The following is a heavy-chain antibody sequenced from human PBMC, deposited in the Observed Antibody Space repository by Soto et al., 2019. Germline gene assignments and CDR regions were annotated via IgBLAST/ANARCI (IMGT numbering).Heavy chain of an antibody. CDR2: INSDGSST. J-gene: IGHJ4*02. Sequence: GGSLGLSCAASGFTFRSNWMHWVRQAPGKGLVWVSHINSDGSSTNYADSVKGRFTISRDNAKNTLYLQMNSLRAEDTAVYYCARSSGYLDYWGQGTPVTVSS. V-gene: IGHV3-74*01. D-gene: IGHD3-3*01. CDR1: GFTFRSNW. CDR3: ARSSGYLDY.